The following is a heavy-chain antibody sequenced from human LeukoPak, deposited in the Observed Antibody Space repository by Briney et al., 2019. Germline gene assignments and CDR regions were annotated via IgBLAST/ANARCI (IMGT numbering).Heavy chain of an antibody. Sequence: GGSLRLSCAASGFTFSSYAISWVRQAPGKGLEWVSAISGSGGSTYYADSVKGRFTISRDNSKNTLYLQMNSLRAEDTAVYYCAKVPFYLVGATPVLFDYWGQGTLVTVSS. CDR2: ISGSGGST. J-gene: IGHJ4*02. D-gene: IGHD1-26*01. CDR1: GFTFSSYA. CDR3: AKVPFYLVGATPVLFDY. V-gene: IGHV3-23*01.